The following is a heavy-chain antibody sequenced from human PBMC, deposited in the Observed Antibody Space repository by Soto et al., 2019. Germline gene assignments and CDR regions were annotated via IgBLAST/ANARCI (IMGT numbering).Heavy chain of an antibody. Sequence: SETLSLTCAVYGGSFSGYYGTWIRQPPGTGLEWIGEINHSGSTNYNPSLKSRVTISVDTSKNQFSLKLTSVTAADTAVYYCAKDSGYNYGYFRWFDPWGQGTLVTVSS. V-gene: IGHV4-34*01. CDR1: GGSFSGYY. CDR3: AKDSGYNYGYFRWFDP. D-gene: IGHD5-18*01. J-gene: IGHJ5*02. CDR2: INHSGST.